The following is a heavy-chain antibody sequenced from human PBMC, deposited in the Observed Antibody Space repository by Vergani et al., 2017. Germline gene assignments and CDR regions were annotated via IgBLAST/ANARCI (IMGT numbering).Heavy chain of an antibody. CDR3: SGEERCITSPFVDD. J-gene: IGHJ4*02. Sequence: EVHLLESGGGQVEAGGSLRLSCVASGFTFSNSAMSGVRQTSGKGLEWVSAISGHGGRTYYADSVKDRFTISRDNSKKTVYLQMNSLKAEDRATYYCSGEERCITSPFVDDCGQGTLVTV. D-gene: IGHD3-10*01. CDR2: ISGHGGRT. V-gene: IGHV3-23*01. CDR1: GFTFSNSA.